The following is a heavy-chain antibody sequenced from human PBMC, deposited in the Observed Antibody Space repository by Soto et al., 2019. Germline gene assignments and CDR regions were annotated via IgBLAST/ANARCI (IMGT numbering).Heavy chain of an antibody. CDR3: AHKGGRGAGMDV. Sequence: QITLKESGPTLVKPTQTLTLTCTFSGFSLSSSGVGVGWIRQPPGKAPEWLALIYWDEDKRYSPSLKTRLTIXQXXSTNEVSLTMTNMDPVDTGTYYCAHKGGRGAGMDVWGQGTTVTVSS. CDR2: IYWDEDK. D-gene: IGHD2-15*01. V-gene: IGHV2-5*02. CDR1: GFSLSSSGVG. J-gene: IGHJ6*02.